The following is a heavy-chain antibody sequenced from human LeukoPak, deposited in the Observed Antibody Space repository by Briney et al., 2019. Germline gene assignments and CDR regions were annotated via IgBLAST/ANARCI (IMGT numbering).Heavy chain of an antibody. CDR1: GGSISSYY. J-gene: IGHJ6*02. CDR3: ARAMTTVNRDYYYYYGMDV. D-gene: IGHD4-4*01. V-gene: IGHV4-59*01. CDR2: IYYSGST. Sequence: SETLSLTCTVSGGSISSYYWSWIRQPPGKGLEWIGYIYYSGSTNYNPSLKSRVTTSVDTSKNQFSLKLSSVTAADTAVYYCARAMTTVNRDYYYYYGMDVWGQGTTVTVSS.